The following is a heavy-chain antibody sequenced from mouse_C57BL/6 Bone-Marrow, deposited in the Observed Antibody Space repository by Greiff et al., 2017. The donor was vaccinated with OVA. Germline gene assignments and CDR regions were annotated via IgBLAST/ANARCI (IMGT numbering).Heavy chain of an antibody. V-gene: IGHV5-6*01. Sequence: EVQRVQPGADFVKPGGSLKLSCAASGFTFSSYGMSWVRQTPDQRLEWIATISSGGSYTYYPDSVKGRFTISRDNAKNTLYMHMSSLKSEDTAMYYCARQARPFNCDWYFDVWGTGTTVTVSS. CDR2: ISSGGSYT. CDR1: GFTFSSYG. CDR3: ARQARPFNCDWYFDV. D-gene: IGHD4-1*01. J-gene: IGHJ1*03.